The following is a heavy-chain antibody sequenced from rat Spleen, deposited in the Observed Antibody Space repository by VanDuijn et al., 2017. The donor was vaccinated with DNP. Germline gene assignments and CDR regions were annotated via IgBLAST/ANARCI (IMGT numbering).Heavy chain of an antibody. J-gene: IGHJ2*01. CDR3: VAPTYYYGSYPGY. CDR2: IIYDGSHT. V-gene: IGHV5-17*01. CDR1: GFTFSDYA. Sequence: EVQLVESGGGLVQPGNSLKLSCAASGFTFSDYAMAWVRQSPKKGLEWVATIIYDGSHTFYRDSVQGRFIISRDNTKTTLNLQMDSLRSEDTATYYCVAPTYYYGSYPGYWGQGVMVTVSS. D-gene: IGHD1-12*02.